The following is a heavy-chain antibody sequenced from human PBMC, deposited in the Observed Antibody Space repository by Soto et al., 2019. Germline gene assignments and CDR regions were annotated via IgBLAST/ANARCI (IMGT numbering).Heavy chain of an antibody. J-gene: IGHJ6*02. CDR1: DFTFSDYW. V-gene: IGHV3-7*01. CDR3: AREGRSRYGMDV. D-gene: IGHD2-2*01. CDR2: IKQGGREK. Sequence: EVQVVESGGGLVQPGGSLRLSCAASDFTFSDYWMSWVRQPPGKGLEWVANIKQGGREKHYVDSVKGRFTTSRDDDKNSLILQMNSLRTYDTAVYYCAREGRSRYGMDVWGQGTTVTVSS.